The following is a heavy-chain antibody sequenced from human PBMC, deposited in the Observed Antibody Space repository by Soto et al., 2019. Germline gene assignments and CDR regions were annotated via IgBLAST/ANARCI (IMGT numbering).Heavy chain of an antibody. J-gene: IGHJ6*02. D-gene: IGHD3-22*01. V-gene: IGHV1-69*13. Sequence: GASVKVSCKASGGTFSSYAISWVRQAPGQGLEWMGGIIPIFGTANYAQKFQGRVTITADESTSTAYMELSSLRSEDTAVYYCARDRYIYYYDSSGHTGRFAGYYGMDVWGQGTTVTVSS. CDR2: IIPIFGTA. CDR1: GGTFSSYA. CDR3: ARDRYIYYYDSSGHTGRFAGYYGMDV.